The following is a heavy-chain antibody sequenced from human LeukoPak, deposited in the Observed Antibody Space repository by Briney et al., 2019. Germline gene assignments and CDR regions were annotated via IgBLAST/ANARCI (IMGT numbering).Heavy chain of an antibody. CDR2: IKQDGSEK. CDR1: GFTFSSYW. V-gene: IGHV3-7*03. D-gene: IGHD3-22*01. CDR3: AREGGGYYPNWFDP. J-gene: IGHJ5*02. Sequence: HTGRSLRLSCAASGFTFSSYWMSWVRQAPGKGLEWVANIKQDGSEKYYVDSVKGRFTISRDNAKNSLYLQMNSLRAEDTAVYYCAREGGGYYPNWFDPWGQGTLVTVSS.